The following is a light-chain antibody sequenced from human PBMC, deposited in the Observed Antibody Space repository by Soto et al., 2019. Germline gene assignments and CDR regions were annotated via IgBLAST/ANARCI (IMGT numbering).Light chain of an antibody. Sequence: QSVLTQPPSVSGAPGQRVTISCTGSSSNIGAGYDVHWYQQLPGTAPKLLIYGNSNRPSGVPDRFSGSKSGTSASLAITGLQAEDEADYYCQSYDSRLSGVVFGGGTKLTLL. CDR1: SSNIGAGYD. V-gene: IGLV1-40*01. J-gene: IGLJ2*01. CDR2: GNS. CDR3: QSYDSRLSGVV.